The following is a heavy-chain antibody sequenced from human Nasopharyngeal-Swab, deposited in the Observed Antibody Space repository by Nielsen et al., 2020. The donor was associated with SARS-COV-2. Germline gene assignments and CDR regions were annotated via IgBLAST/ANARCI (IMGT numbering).Heavy chain of an antibody. V-gene: IGHV3-30*18. CDR3: AKMPTSDYGDYDNLDY. J-gene: IGHJ4*02. CDR2: ISYDGSNK. Sequence: GGSLRLSCAASGFTFSSYGMHWVRQAPGKGLEWVAVISYDGSNKYYADSVKGRFTISRDNSKNTLYLQMNSLRAEDTAVYYCAKMPTSDYGDYDNLDYWGQGTLVTVSS. D-gene: IGHD4-17*01. CDR1: GFTFSSYG.